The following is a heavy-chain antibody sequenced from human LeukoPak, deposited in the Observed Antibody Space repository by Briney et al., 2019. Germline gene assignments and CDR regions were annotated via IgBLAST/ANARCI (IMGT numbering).Heavy chain of an antibody. CDR1: GGTFSSYA. CDR3: ARDRENYYGSGSHDAFDI. J-gene: IGHJ3*02. D-gene: IGHD3-10*01. CDR2: IIPIFGTA. V-gene: IGHV1-69*01. Sequence: SVKVSCKASGGTFSSYAISWVRQAPGQGLEWMGGIIPIFGTANYAQKFQGRVTITADESTSTAYMELSSLRSEDTAVYYCARDRENYYGSGSHDAFDIWGQGTMVTVSS.